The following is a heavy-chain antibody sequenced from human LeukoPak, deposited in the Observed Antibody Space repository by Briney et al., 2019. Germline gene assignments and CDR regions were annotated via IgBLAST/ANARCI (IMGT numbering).Heavy chain of an antibody. D-gene: IGHD4-17*01. V-gene: IGHV3-21*01. CDR2: ISSSSSYI. J-gene: IGHJ5*02. Sequence: GGSLRLSCAASGFTFSSYSMNWVRQAPGKGLEWVSSISSSSSYIYYADSVKGRFTISRDNAKNSLYLQMNSLRAEDTAVYYCAREMVTTWLDFDPWGQGTLVTVSS. CDR1: GFTFSSYS. CDR3: AREMVTTWLDFDP.